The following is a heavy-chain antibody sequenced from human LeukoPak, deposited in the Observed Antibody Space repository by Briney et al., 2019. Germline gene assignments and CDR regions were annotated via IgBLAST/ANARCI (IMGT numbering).Heavy chain of an antibody. Sequence: GASVKVSCKASGYTFTGYYMQWVRQAPGQGLEWMGWINPNSGGTNYAQKFQGRVTMTRDTSISTAYMELSRLRSDDTAVYYCARRVPNWSGYSWWFDPWGQGTLVTVSS. V-gene: IGHV1-2*02. CDR3: ARRVPNWSGYSWWFDP. CDR2: INPNSGGT. J-gene: IGHJ5*02. CDR1: GYTFTGYY. D-gene: IGHD3-3*01.